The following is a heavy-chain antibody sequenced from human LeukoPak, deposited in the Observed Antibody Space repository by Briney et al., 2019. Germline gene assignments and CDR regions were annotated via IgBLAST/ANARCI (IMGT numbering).Heavy chain of an antibody. CDR3: PKGCASTSCYTSEH. Sequence: PGGSLRLSCAASGFTFNNYAMSWVRQAPGRGLEWVSTISGSGDSTYYADSVKGRFTISRDNSKNTLYLQMNSLRPEDTAVYYCPKGCASTSCYTSEHWGQGTLVTVSS. J-gene: IGHJ4*02. CDR1: GFTFNNYA. CDR2: ISGSGDST. D-gene: IGHD2-2*02. V-gene: IGHV3-23*01.